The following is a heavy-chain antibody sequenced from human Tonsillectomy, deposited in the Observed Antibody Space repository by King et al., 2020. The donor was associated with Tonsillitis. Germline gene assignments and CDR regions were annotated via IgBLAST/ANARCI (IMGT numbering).Heavy chain of an antibody. CDR1: GFIFTDFW. Sequence: VQLVESGGGLVQPGGSLRLSCAASGFIFTDFWMHWVRQVPGKGLVWVSGINGVGSDTFYADSVKGRFTISKDNAKNILYLHMNSLTAEDAAVYYCSTVFDFWGQGTIVTVSP. CDR2: INGVGSDT. D-gene: IGHD4-17*01. V-gene: IGHV3-74*01. J-gene: IGHJ3*01. CDR3: STVFDF.